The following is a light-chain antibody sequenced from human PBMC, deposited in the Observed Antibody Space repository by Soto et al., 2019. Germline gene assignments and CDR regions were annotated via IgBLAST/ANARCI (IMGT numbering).Light chain of an antibody. J-gene: IGLJ1*01. CDR3: CSFAGSNTFV. Sequence: QSVLTQPRSVSGSPGQSITLSCTVTSSDVGSYNLVSWYQQHPGKAPKLMIYEGSKRPSGVSNRFSGSKSGNTASLTISGLRAEDEADYYCCSFAGSNTFVFGTGTKVT. CDR2: EGS. V-gene: IGLV2-23*03. CDR1: SSDVGSYNL.